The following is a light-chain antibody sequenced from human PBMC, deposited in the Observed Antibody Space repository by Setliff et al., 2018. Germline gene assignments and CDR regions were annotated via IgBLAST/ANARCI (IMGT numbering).Light chain of an antibody. CDR3: CSYAGSSTFV. CDR2: DFT. CDR1: YSDVGKYNL. J-gene: IGLJ1*01. V-gene: IGLV2-23*02. Sequence: QSALTQPVSVSGSPGQSITISCTGTYSDVGKYNLVSWYQQHPGKAPKLILYDFTTRPSGVSDRFSGSKSANTASLTISGLQAEDEADYYCCSYAGSSTFVFGGGTKVTVL.